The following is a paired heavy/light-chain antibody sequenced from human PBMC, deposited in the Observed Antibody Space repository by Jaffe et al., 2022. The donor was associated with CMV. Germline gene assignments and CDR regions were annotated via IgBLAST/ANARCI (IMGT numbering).Heavy chain of an antibody. D-gene: IGHD3-22*01. CDR1: GYTFISYA. CDR3: ARRQNYFYDSTGFDY. Sequence: QVQLVQSGAEVKKPGASVKVSCKASGYTFISYAMHWVRQAPGQGLEWMGWINAANANTKYSQKFQGRVTITRDTSASTAYMELRSLRSEDTAVYYCARRQNYFYDSTGFDYWGQGTLVTVSS. V-gene: IGHV1-3*01. J-gene: IGHJ4*02. CDR2: INAANANT.
Light chain of an antibody. CDR2: GAS. V-gene: IGKV3-20*01. Sequence: EIVLTQSPGTLSLSPGERATLSCRASQSVSSSYLAWYQQKPGQAPRLLIYGASSRAAGIPDRFSGSGSGTDFALTISRLEPEDFAVYYCQHYGDTETFGQGTKVEIQ. CDR3: QHYGDTET. CDR1: QSVSSSY. J-gene: IGKJ1*01.